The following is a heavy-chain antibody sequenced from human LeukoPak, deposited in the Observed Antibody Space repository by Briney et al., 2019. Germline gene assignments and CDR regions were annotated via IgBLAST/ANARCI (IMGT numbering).Heavy chain of an antibody. CDR3: ARVTRFCSDTSCFDWFDP. CDR1: GGSVSTSIW. V-gene: IGHV4-4*02. D-gene: IGHD2-2*01. CDR2: IYHSGST. J-gene: IGHJ5*02. Sequence: PSETLSLTCAVSGGSVSTSIWWTWVRQPAGEGLEWIGQIYHSGSTSYNPSLRSRVTMSVDKSKNQFSLRLYSVTAADTAVYYCARVTRFCSDTSCFDWFDPWGQGTLVTVSS.